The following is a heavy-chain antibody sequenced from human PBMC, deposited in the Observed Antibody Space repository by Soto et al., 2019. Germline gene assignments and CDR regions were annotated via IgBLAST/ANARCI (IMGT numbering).Heavy chain of an antibody. Sequence: SETLSLTCTVSGGSISSYYWSWIRQPPGKGLEWIGYIYYSGSTNYNPSLKSRVTISVDTSKNQFSLKLSSVTAADTAVYYCARLQLGRYFDYWGQGTLVTVSS. CDR3: ARLQLGRYFDY. J-gene: IGHJ4*02. CDR1: GGSISSYY. V-gene: IGHV4-59*08. CDR2: IYYSGST. D-gene: IGHD7-27*01.